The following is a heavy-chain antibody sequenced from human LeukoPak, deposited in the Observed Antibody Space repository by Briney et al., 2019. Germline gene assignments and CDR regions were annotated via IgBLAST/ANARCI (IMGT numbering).Heavy chain of an antibody. D-gene: IGHD4-17*01. CDR2: ISDSGAT. V-gene: IGHV4-59*01. Sequence: SETLPLTCTVSGGSINDFYWTWIRHALGTGLGWACYISDSGATDYNPSLRSRVTMSVDTSKNEFSLQLTSVTAADTAMYYCARVVRGAVTSNCFAPWGQGTLVTVSS. CDR3: ARVVRGAVTSNCFAP. J-gene: IGHJ5*02. CDR1: GGSINDFY.